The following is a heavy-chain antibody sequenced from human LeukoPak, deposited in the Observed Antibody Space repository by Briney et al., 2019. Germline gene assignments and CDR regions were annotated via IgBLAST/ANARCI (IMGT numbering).Heavy chain of an antibody. CDR1: GFSFSSYA. J-gene: IGHJ5*02. Sequence: PGGSLRLSCAASGFSFSSYAMSWVRQAPGKGLEWVSGISGSGGSTYYADSVKGRFTISRDNSKNTLYVQMNSLRAEDTAVHYCAKARGFCSGGSCYNPFDPWGQGTLVTVSS. CDR3: AKARGFCSGGSCYNPFDP. D-gene: IGHD2-15*01. V-gene: IGHV3-23*01. CDR2: ISGSGGST.